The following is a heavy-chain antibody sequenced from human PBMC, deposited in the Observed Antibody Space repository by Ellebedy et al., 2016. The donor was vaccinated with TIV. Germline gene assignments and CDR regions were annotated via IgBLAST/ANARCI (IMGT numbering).Heavy chain of an antibody. D-gene: IGHD2-2*01. CDR2: ISAYNGNT. Sequence: AASVKVSCKASGYPFPNYGVSWVRQAPGQGLEWVGWISAYNGNTKYGQKFQGRISLPTDTSMGTAYMELRSLRSDDTGVYFCAIDVPAYAAALLDYWGQGTRVTVSS. CDR3: AIDVPAYAAALLDY. CDR1: GYPFPNYG. J-gene: IGHJ4*02. V-gene: IGHV1-18*04.